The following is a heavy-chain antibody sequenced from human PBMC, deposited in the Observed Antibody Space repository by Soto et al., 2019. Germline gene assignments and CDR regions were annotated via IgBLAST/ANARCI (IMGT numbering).Heavy chain of an antibody. CDR2: LSRSGGAT. V-gene: IGHV3-23*01. D-gene: IGHD1-7*01. CDR1: GFNTRFYS. CDR3: SKGEMSTIRNSFDP. Sequence: EVQLLESGGGLVQPGGSLTLSCTASGFNTRFYSMSWVRQTPGKGLEWVAALSRSGGATYYADSVRGRFTISRDASKYTLFLQMINLRAEDTSLYYCSKGEMSTIRNSFDPWGQGTLVTVSS. J-gene: IGHJ5*02.